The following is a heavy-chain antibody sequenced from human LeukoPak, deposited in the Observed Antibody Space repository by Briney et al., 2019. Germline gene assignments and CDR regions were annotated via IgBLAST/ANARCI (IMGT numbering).Heavy chain of an antibody. CDR2: IIPIFGTA. J-gene: IGHJ4*02. Sequence: SVKVSCKASGGTLSSYAISWVRQAPGQGLEWMGGIIPIFGTANYAQKFQGRVTITTDESTSTAYMELSSLRSEDTAVYYCTQRWLQSPIDYWGQGTLVTASS. CDR1: GGTLSSYA. CDR3: TQRWLQSPIDY. V-gene: IGHV1-69*05. D-gene: IGHD5-24*01.